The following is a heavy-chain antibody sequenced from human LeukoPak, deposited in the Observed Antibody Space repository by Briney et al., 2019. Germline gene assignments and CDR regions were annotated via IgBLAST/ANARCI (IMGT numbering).Heavy chain of an antibody. CDR1: GFTFSNFA. V-gene: IGHV3-23*01. Sequence: GGSLRLSCTAPGFTFSNFAMSWVRQAPGKGLGWVSSMSGVGVSTYYADSVKGRFTISRDNSKNTLYLQMHSLRAEDTAVYYCAKVRAGHYFDYWGQGTLVTVSS. CDR3: AKVRAGHYFDY. J-gene: IGHJ4*02. D-gene: IGHD6-19*01. CDR2: MSGVGVST.